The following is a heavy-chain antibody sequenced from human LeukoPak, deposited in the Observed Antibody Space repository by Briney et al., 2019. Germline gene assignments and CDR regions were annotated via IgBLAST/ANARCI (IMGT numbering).Heavy chain of an antibody. CDR3: ARFRSPMAPLDY. V-gene: IGHV4-34*01. CDR1: GGSFSGYY. CDR2: IYYSGST. J-gene: IGHJ4*02. Sequence: SETLSLTCAVYGGSFSGYYWSWIRQPPGKGLEWIGSIYYSGSTYYNPSLKSRVTISVDTSKNQFSLKLSSVTAADTAVYYCARFRSPMAPLDYWGQGTLVTVS. D-gene: IGHD3-10*01.